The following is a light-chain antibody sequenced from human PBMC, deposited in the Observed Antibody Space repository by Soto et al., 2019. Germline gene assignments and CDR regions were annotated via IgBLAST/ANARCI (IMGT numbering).Light chain of an antibody. V-gene: IGKV1-8*01. CDR1: QDIHNY. CDR2: AAS. Sequence: AVLLTQSPSSFSASTGDRATITCRASQDIHNYLAWYQQVPGKAPKLLLYAASILQTGVPSRFSGSGSGTAFTLTSDGLQSEDFATYFCQHYYNYPWTFGQGTTVE. CDR3: QHYYNYPWT. J-gene: IGKJ1*01.